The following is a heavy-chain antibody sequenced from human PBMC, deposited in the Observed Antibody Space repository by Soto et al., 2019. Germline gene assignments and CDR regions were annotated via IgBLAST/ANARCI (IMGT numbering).Heavy chain of an antibody. CDR3: ARDYGDYRGWFDH. J-gene: IGHJ5*02. CDR1: GGSISSGGYS. Sequence: QLQLQESGSGLVKPSQTLSLTCAVSGGSISSGGYSWSWIRQPPGQGLEWIGYIYHRGSTYYNPSLKSRVTRSGDMSKNQCSLQLSSVTAADPAVYYCARDYGDYRGWFDHWGQGTLVTVSS. CDR2: IYHRGST. V-gene: IGHV4-30-2*01. D-gene: IGHD4-17*01.